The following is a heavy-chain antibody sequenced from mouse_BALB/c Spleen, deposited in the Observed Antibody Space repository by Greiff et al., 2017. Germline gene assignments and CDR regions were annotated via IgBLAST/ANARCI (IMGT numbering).Heavy chain of an antibody. Sequence: EVQRVESGGGLVQPGGSMKLSCVASGFTFSNYWMNWVRQSPEKGLEWVAEIRLKSNNYATHYAESVKGRFTISRDDSKSSVYLQMNNLRAEDTGIYYCTRIYDGYYAWFAYWGQGTLVTVSA. D-gene: IGHD2-3*01. V-gene: IGHV6-6*02. CDR1: GFTFSNYW. CDR2: IRLKSNNYAT. J-gene: IGHJ3*01. CDR3: TRIYDGYYAWFAY.